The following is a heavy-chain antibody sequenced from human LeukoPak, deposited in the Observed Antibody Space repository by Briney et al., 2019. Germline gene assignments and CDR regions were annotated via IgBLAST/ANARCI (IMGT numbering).Heavy chain of an antibody. CDR3: AKGELVGATKYN. V-gene: IGHV4-30-4*08. Sequence: PSQTLSLTCTVSGGSISSGDHYWSWIRQPPGKGLEWIGYICYSGSTYYNPSLKSRVTISVDTSKNQFSLKLSSVTAADTAVYYCAKGELVGATKYNWGQGTLVTVSS. D-gene: IGHD1-26*01. CDR1: GGSISSGDHY. CDR2: ICYSGST. J-gene: IGHJ4*02.